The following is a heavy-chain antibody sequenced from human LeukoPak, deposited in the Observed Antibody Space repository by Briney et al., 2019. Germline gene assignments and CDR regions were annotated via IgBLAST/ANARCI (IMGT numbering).Heavy chain of an antibody. D-gene: IGHD3-9*01. V-gene: IGHV3-23*01. J-gene: IGHJ4*02. CDR2: IVGSGSNT. CDR3: AMWGDYDILTGYYDSDY. CDR1: GFTFSNYA. Sequence: GASLRLSCAASGFTFSNYAMSWVRQAPGKGLEWVPAIVGSGSNTYYADSVKGRFTISRDNPKNTLYLQMNSLRADDTAVYYCAMWGDYDILTGYYDSDYWGQGTLVTVSS.